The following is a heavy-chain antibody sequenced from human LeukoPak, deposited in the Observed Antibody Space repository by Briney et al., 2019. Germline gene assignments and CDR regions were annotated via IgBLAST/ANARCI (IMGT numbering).Heavy chain of an antibody. V-gene: IGHV4-28*01. Sequence: ASETLSLTCAVSGSSISNNALWGWIRQPPGKGLEWIGYIYHSGSTYYSPSLKSRVTMSADTSKNQFSLKLTSVTAVDTAVYYRARMVSGSGTYYFDSWGQGTLVTVSS. D-gene: IGHD3-10*01. CDR2: IYHSGST. CDR3: ARMVSGSGTYYFDS. CDR1: GSSISNNAL. J-gene: IGHJ4*02.